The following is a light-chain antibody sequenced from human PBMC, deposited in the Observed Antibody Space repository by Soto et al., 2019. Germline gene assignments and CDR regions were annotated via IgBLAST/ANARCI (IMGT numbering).Light chain of an antibody. CDR2: AAS. J-gene: IGKJ4*01. Sequence: DIQMTQSPSSLSASVGDRVTITCRASQGISNYLAWYQQKPGKVPKLLIYAASALQSGVPSRFSGCGSGTDFTLDITTLQLEDVATYYCQKYIGGPLTCGGVTKVKIK. V-gene: IGKV1-27*01. CDR3: QKYIGGPLT. CDR1: QGISNY.